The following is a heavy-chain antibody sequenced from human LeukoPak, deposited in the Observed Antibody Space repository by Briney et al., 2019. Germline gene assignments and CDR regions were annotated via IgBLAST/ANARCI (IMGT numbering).Heavy chain of an antibody. V-gene: IGHV3-48*02. D-gene: IGHD5-24*01. CDR2: VSSSGTTT. CDR3: ARADRDGNKRFLD. CDR1: GFTFSSYS. Sequence: GGSLRLSCAASGFTFSSYSVIWARQAPGKGLEWVSYVSSSGTTTYYADSVKGRFTISRDNGKNLVSLQMNSLRDEDTAVYYCARADRDGNKRFLDWGEGTLVTVSS. J-gene: IGHJ4*02.